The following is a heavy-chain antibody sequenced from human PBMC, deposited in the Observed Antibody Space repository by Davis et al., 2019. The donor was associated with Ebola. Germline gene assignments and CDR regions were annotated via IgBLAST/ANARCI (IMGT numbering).Heavy chain of an antibody. CDR2: IDPNSGST. CDR1: GYTFIANF. D-gene: IGHD6-25*01. Sequence: ASVKVSCKASGYTFIANFIYWVRQVPGQGLEWMAWIDPNSGSTDYAHNLQGRVTVTRDTSLSTVYLEVRGLTSDDTAVYYCARDRRFRSGSIGELDHWGQGTLVTASS. V-gene: IGHV1-2*02. J-gene: IGHJ4*02. CDR3: ARDRRFRSGSIGELDH.